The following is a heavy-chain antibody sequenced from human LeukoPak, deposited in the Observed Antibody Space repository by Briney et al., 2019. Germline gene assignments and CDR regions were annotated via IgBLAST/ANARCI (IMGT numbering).Heavy chain of an antibody. J-gene: IGHJ5*02. D-gene: IGHD1-26*01. CDR1: GFSLSTSGVG. Sequence: KESGPTLVKPTQTLTLTCTFSGFSLSTSGVGVGWIRQPPGKALEWLALIYWNDDKRYSPSLKSRLTITKDTSKNQVVLTMTSMDPVDTATYYCAHRRKVGAITGWFDPWGQGTLVTVSS. CDR2: IYWNDDK. CDR3: AHRRKVGAITGWFDP. V-gene: IGHV2-5*01.